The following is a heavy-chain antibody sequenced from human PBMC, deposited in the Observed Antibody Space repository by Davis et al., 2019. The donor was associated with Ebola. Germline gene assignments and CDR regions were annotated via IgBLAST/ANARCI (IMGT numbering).Heavy chain of an antibody. V-gene: IGHV1-18*01. D-gene: IGHD2-21*01. CDR3: ARRRDYDAFDI. Sequence: ASVKVSCKASGYTFTSYGISWVRQAPGQGLEWMGWISAYNGNTNYAQKFQGRVTITRDTSASTAYMELSSLRSDDTAVYYCARRRDYDAFDIWGQGTMVTVSS. CDR2: ISAYNGNT. J-gene: IGHJ3*02. CDR1: GYTFTSYG.